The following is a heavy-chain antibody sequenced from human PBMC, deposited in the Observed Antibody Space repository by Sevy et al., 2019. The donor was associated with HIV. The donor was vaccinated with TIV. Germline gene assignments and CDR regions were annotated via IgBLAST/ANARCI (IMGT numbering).Heavy chain of an antibody. D-gene: IGHD5-12*01. Sequence: GESLKISCAASGFTFSSYAMHGVRQAPGKGLEWVAVISYDGSNKYYADSVKGRFTISRDNSKNTLYLQMNSLRAEDTAVYYCASTPPRDGYNFALDYWGQGTLVTVSS. V-gene: IGHV3-30-3*01. CDR3: ASTPPRDGYNFALDY. CDR1: GFTFSSYA. CDR2: ISYDGSNK. J-gene: IGHJ4*02.